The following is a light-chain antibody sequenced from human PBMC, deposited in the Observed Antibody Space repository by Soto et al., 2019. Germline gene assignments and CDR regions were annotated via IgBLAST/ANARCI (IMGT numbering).Light chain of an antibody. CDR1: RTVGSN. CDR3: QQYNDRWT. J-gene: IGKJ1*01. V-gene: IGKV3-15*01. CDR2: GAS. Sequence: EIVMTQSPATLSVSPGERATLSCRASRTVGSNLAWYQQKAGQAPRLLIYGASTRATNIPARFSGSGSGTEFTLTISRLQSEDFALYYWQQYNDRWTFGQGTKLDIK.